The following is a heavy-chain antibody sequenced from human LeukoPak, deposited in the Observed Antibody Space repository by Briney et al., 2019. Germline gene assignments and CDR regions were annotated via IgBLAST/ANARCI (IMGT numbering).Heavy chain of an antibody. CDR1: GFTFSGTW. D-gene: IGHD3-3*01. CDR2: INTKTDGATT. CDR3: TTEFWYYFNN. V-gene: IGHV3-15*01. J-gene: IGHJ4*02. Sequence: PGGSLRLSCADSGFTFSGTWLNWVRQAPGQGLEWVARINTKTDGATTTYGAPVKGRFTISRDDSKSTLYLDMNSLKTEDTAVYYCTTEFWYYFNNWGQGTLVTVSS.